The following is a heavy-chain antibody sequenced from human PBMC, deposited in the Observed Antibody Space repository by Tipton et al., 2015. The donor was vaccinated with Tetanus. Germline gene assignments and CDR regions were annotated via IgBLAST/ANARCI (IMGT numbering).Heavy chain of an antibody. CDR1: GYNFVIYG. CDR3: ARDDYYDGRGLFYYGLDV. J-gene: IGHJ6*02. CDR2: INPFNGDP. D-gene: IGHD3-22*01. V-gene: IGHV1-18*01. Sequence: QVQLVQSGAEVEKPGASVKVSCKASGYNFVIYGLTWVRQAPGQGPEWMGWINPFNGDPKYAEKLQGRVTMTTDKATNTAYMELRSLTSADTAVYYCARDDYYDGRGLFYYGLDVWGQGTTVTVSS.